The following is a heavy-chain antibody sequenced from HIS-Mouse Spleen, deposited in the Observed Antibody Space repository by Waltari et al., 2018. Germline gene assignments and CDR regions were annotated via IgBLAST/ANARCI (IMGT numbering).Heavy chain of an antibody. J-gene: IGHJ2*01. CDR3: AREIPYSSSWYDWYFDL. CDR2: IYYSGST. Sequence: QLQLQESGPGLVKPSETLSLTCPVPGGSISRSRSYWGWIRQPPGKGLEWIGSIYYSGSTYYNPSLKSRVTISVDTSKNQFSLKLSSVTAADTAVYYCAREIPYSSSWYDWYFDLWGRGTLVTVSS. V-gene: IGHV4-39*07. D-gene: IGHD6-13*01. CDR1: GGSISRSRSY.